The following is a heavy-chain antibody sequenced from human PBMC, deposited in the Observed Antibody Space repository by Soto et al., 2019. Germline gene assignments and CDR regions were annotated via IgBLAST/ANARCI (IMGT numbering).Heavy chain of an antibody. V-gene: IGHV1-8*01. CDR1: GYTFTSYD. CDR2: INPNTGNT. Sequence: QVQLVQSGAEVKKPGASVKVSCKASGYTFTSYDINWVRQATGQGLEWMGWINPNTGNTGYAQKFQGRVTMTRNTSISTAYMELSSLRSEDTAVYYCARGRAITGTMPSWGQGPLVTVSS. J-gene: IGHJ5*02. D-gene: IGHD1-20*01. CDR3: ARGRAITGTMPS.